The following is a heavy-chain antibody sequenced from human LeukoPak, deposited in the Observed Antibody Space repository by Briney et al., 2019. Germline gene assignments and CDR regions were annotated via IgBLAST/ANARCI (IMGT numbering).Heavy chain of an antibody. Sequence: GGSLRLSCAASGFTFSSYEMHWVRQVAGKGLEWVSAVGIVGNTFYSGSVKGRFTISRENAENSWFLQMNSLRAGDTAVYYCAREGRGSSADAFDIWGQGTMVTVSS. CDR3: AREGRGSSADAFDI. J-gene: IGHJ3*02. V-gene: IGHV3-13*01. D-gene: IGHD3-16*01. CDR2: VGIVGNT. CDR1: GFTFSSYE.